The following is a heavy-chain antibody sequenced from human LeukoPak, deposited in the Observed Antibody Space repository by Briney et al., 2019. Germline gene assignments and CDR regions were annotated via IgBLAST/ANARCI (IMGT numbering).Heavy chain of an antibody. CDR2: IYHSGST. D-gene: IGHD3-22*01. CDR3: ARGYYDSSGYYIQDAFDI. CDR1: GGSISSGGYS. J-gene: IGHJ3*02. V-gene: IGHV4-30-2*01. Sequence: SETLSLTCAVSGGSISSGGYSWSWIRQPPGKGLEWIGYIYHSGSTYYNPSLKSRVTISVDRSKNQFSLKLSSVTAADTAVYYCARGYYDSSGYYIQDAFDIWGQWTMVTVSS.